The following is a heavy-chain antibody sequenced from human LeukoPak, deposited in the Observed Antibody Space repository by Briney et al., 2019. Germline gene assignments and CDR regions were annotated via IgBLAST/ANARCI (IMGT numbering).Heavy chain of an antibody. V-gene: IGHV3-30-3*01. CDR2: ISYDGSNK. D-gene: IGHD3-10*01. CDR1: GFTFSSFA. J-gene: IGHJ4*02. Sequence: GGSLRLSCAASGFTFSSFAMHWVRQAPGKGLEWVAVISYDGSNKYYADSVKGRFTISRDNSKNTLYLQMNSLRAEDTAVYYCARDYYGSGRNGYFDYWGQGTLVTVSS. CDR3: ARDYYGSGRNGYFDY.